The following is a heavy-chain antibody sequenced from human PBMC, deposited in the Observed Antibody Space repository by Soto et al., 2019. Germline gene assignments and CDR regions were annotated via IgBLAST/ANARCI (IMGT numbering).Heavy chain of an antibody. CDR1: GGSVSSGSYY. Sequence: SETLSLTCTVSGGSVSSGSYYWSWIRQPPGKGLEWIGYIYYSGSTNYNPSLKSRVAISVDTSKNQFSLKLSSVTAADTAVYYCARHQGGTAPYYYYYGMDVWGQGTTVTVSS. D-gene: IGHD6-13*01. V-gene: IGHV4-61*01. CDR3: ARHQGGTAPYYYYYGMDV. J-gene: IGHJ6*02. CDR2: IYYSGST.